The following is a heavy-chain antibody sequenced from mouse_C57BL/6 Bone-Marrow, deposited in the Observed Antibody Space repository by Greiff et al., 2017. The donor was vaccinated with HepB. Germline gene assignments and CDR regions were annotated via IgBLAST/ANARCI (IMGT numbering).Heavy chain of an antibody. CDR3: ARERVYDYDRGDYAMDY. Sequence: EVMLVESEGGLVQPGSSMKLSCTASGFTFSDYYMAWVRQVPEKGLEWVANINYDGSSTYYLDSLKSRFIISRDNAKNILYLQMSSLKSEDTATYYCARERVYDYDRGDYAMDYWGQGTSVTVSS. CDR1: GFTFSDYY. D-gene: IGHD2-4*01. J-gene: IGHJ4*01. CDR2: INYDGSST. V-gene: IGHV5-16*01.